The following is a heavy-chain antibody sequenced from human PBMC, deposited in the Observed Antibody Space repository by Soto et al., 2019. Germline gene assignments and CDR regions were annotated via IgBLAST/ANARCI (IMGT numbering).Heavy chain of an antibody. CDR2: ISSSSSTI. J-gene: IGHJ6*02. CDR3: ARDDYFRREKNYYYGMDV. CDR1: GFTFSSYS. Sequence: HPVGSLRLSCAASGFTFSSYSMNWVRQAPGKGLEWVSYISSSSSTIYYADSVKGRFTISRDNAKNSLYLQMNSLRDEDTAVYYCARDDYFRREKNYYYGMDVWGQGTTVTVSS. V-gene: IGHV3-48*02. D-gene: IGHD3-9*01.